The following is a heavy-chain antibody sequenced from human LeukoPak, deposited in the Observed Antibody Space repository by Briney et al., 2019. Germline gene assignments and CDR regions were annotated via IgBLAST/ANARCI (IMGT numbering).Heavy chain of an antibody. CDR1: GFTFSNYA. J-gene: IGHJ4*02. D-gene: IGHD2-21*02. V-gene: IGHV3-48*04. CDR3: ASGNTAHWF. CDR2: NSGSGSTI. Sequence: GGSLRLSCAASGFTFSNYALNWVRQAPGRGLEWVSYNSGSGSTIYYADSARGRFTVSRDNARNSLYLQMNSLRAEDTAVYYCASGNTAHWFWGQGTLVTVSS.